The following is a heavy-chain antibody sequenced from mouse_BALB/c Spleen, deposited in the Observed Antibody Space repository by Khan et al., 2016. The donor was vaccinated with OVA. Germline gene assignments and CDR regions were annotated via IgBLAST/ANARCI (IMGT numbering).Heavy chain of an antibody. CDR3: VRDGAYHRNDGWFAY. CDR1: GYTFTSYT. Sequence: QVQLQQSGAELARPGASVKMSCKASGYTFTSYTIHWIKKRPGQGLEWIGYINPSNDYTNYNQKFKDKATLTTDKSSTTAYLRLSSLTSDDSAVYNCVRDGAYHRNDGWFAYWDQGTLVTVSA. CDR2: INPSNDYT. V-gene: IGHV1-4*01. J-gene: IGHJ3*01. D-gene: IGHD2-14*01.